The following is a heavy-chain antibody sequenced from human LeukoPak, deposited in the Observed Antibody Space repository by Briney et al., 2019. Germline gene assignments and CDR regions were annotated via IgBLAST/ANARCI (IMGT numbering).Heavy chain of an antibody. CDR1: GYTFTGYY. V-gene: IGHV1-2*06. CDR3: AARGYRYADPIDY. Sequence: GASVKVSCKASGYTFTGYYMHWVRQAPGQGLDWMGRINPNSGGTNYAQKFQGRVTMTRDTSISTAYMELSRRRSDDTAVYYCAARGYRYADPIDYWGQGTLVTVSS. J-gene: IGHJ4*02. D-gene: IGHD5-18*01. CDR2: INPNSGGT.